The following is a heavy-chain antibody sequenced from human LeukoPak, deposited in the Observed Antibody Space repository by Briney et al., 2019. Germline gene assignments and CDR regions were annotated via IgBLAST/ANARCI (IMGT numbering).Heavy chain of an antibody. CDR3: ARHGSIATGAFTY. CDR2: IYYSGST. V-gene: IGHV4-39*01. J-gene: IGHJ4*02. D-gene: IGHD6-13*01. Sequence: PSETLSLTCSVSGGSISRSSYYWGWTRQPPGKGLEWIGSIYYSGSTYYDPSLKSRVTISVDTSRNQFSLKLDSVTAADTAVYYCARHGSIATGAFTYWGQGTLVTVSS. CDR1: GGSISRSSYY.